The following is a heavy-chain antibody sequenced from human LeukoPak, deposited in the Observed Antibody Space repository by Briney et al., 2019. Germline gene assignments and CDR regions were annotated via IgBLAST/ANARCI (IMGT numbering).Heavy chain of an antibody. D-gene: IGHD6-13*01. Sequence: GGSLRLSCAASGFTFSSYGMSWVRQAPGKGLECVANIKQDGSEKYYVDSVKGRFTISRDNAKKSLYLQMNSLRAEDTAVYYCARGIAASGRYYYYYYMDVWGKGTTVTVSS. CDR3: ARGIAASGRYYYYYYMDV. CDR2: IKQDGSEK. J-gene: IGHJ6*03. CDR1: GFTFSSYG. V-gene: IGHV3-7*01.